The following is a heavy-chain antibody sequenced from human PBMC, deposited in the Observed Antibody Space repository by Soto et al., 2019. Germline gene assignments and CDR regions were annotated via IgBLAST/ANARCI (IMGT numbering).Heavy chain of an antibody. J-gene: IGHJ6*02. CDR1: GFTFGDYA. CDR3: TRDQGSSWYDYYDGLDV. V-gene: IGHV3-49*04. CDR2: IRSMAYGGTT. D-gene: IGHD2-2*01. Sequence: EVQLVESGGGLVQPGRSLRVSCTASGFTFGDYAMSWVRQAPGKGLEWVGFIRSMAYGGTTQYAASVKGRFTISRDDSKGIAYLQMNSLKTEETAVYYCTRDQGSSWYDYYDGLDVWGQGTAVTVSS.